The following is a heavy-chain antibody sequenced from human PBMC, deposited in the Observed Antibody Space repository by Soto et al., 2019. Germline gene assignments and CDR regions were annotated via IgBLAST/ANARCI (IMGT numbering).Heavy chain of an antibody. D-gene: IGHD2-15*01. J-gene: IGHJ4*02. CDR1: GFTFSSYA. CDR3: AKRGSSPRSEGGYYFDY. Sequence: EVQLLESGGGLVQPGGSLRLSCAASGFTFSSYAMSWVRQAPGKGLEWVSAISGSGGSTYYADSVKGRFTISRDNSKNTLYLQMNSLRAEDTAVYYCAKRGSSPRSEGGYYFDYWGQGTLVTVSS. V-gene: IGHV3-23*01. CDR2: ISGSGGST.